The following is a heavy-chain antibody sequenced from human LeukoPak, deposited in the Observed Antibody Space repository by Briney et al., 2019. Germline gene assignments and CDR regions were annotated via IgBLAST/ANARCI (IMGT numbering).Heavy chain of an antibody. J-gene: IGHJ4*02. CDR2: ISYDGSNK. D-gene: IGHD2-2*01. CDR3: ARRLTLVVPAAMVGFDY. Sequence: GGSLRLSCAASGFTFSSYAMHWVRQAPGKGLEWVAVISYDGSNKYYADSVKGRFTISRDNSKNSLYLQMNSLRAEDTALYYCARRLTLVVPAAMVGFDYWGQGTLVTVSS. V-gene: IGHV3-30*04. CDR1: GFTFSSYA.